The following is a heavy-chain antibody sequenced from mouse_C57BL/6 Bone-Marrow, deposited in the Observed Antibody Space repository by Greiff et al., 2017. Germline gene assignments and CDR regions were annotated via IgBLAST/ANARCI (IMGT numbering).Heavy chain of an antibody. Sequence: VQLQQSGPELVKPGASVKISCKASGYTFTDYYMNWVKQSHGKSLEWIGDINPNNGGTSYNQKFKGKATLTVDKSSSTAYMELRSLTYEDSAVYYCARGGGAMDYWGQGTSVTVSS. CDR3: ARGGGAMDY. CDR2: INPNNGGT. J-gene: IGHJ4*01. V-gene: IGHV1-26*01. CDR1: GYTFTDYY.